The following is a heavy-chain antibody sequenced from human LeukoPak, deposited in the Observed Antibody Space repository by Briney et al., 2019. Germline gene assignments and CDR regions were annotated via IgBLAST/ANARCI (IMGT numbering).Heavy chain of an antibody. J-gene: IGHJ4*02. CDR1: GFTFDDYA. CDR2: ISWNSGSI. Sequence: GGSLRLSCAASGFTFDDYAMHWVRHAPGKGLEWVSGISWNSGSIGYADSVKGRFTISRDNAKNSLYLQMNSLRAEDTALYYCAKDPTYSSSKGYYFDYWGQGTLVTVSS. D-gene: IGHD6-13*01. V-gene: IGHV3-9*01. CDR3: AKDPTYSSSKGYYFDY.